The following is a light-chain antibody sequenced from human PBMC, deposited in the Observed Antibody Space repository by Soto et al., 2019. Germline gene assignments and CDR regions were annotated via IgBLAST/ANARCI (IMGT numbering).Light chain of an antibody. CDR1: QSVYNNY. V-gene: IGKV3-20*01. CDR3: QQYGLPPHS. J-gene: IGKJ2*01. Sequence: EIVLTQSPGTLSLSPGERATLSCRASQSVYNNYLAWYQQKPGQTPRLLVNGASNRATGIPDRFSGGGSGTEFTLTISSLEPVDFAVYYCQQYGLPPHSFGQGTRVEIK. CDR2: GAS.